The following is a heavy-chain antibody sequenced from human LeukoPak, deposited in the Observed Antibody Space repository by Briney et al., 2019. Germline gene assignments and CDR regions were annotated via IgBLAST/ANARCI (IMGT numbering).Heavy chain of an antibody. J-gene: IGHJ5*02. D-gene: IGHD2-21*02. CDR3: ARGGTVTAILVGFDP. CDR1: GGTFSSYA. V-gene: IGHV1-69*04. CDR2: IIPILGIA. Sequence: GASVKVSCKASGGTFSSYAISWVRQAPGQGLEWMGRIIPILGIANYAQKFQGRVPITADKSTSTAYMELSSLRSEDTAVYYCARGGTVTAILVGFDPWVQATLVTVSS.